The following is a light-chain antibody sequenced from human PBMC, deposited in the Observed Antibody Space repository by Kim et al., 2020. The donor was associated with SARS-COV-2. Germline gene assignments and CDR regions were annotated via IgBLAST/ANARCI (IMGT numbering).Light chain of an antibody. CDR1: TSDVGGYNY. J-gene: IGLJ2*01. Sequence: QSALTQPRSVSGSPGQSITISCTGTTSDVGGYNYVSWFQLFPGKAPRLLIYDVTKRPSGVPDRFSGSKSGNTASLTISGRQADDEAEYFCCSYTSSSSRVFGEGTQLTVL. CDR2: DVT. V-gene: IGLV2-11*01. CDR3: CSYTSSSSRV.